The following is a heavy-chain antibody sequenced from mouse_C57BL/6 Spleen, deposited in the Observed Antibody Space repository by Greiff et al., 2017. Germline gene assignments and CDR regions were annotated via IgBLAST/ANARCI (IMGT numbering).Heavy chain of an antibody. V-gene: IGHV1-20*01. CDR1: GYSFTGYF. Sequence: EVQLQQSGPELVKPGDSVKISCKASGYSFTGYFMNWVMQSHGKSLEWIGRINPYNGDTFYNQKFKGKATLTVDKSSSTAHMELRSLTSEDSAVYYCARDGDYGSSGYFDVWGTGTTVTVSS. CDR2: INPYNGDT. D-gene: IGHD1-1*01. J-gene: IGHJ1*03. CDR3: ARDGDYGSSGYFDV.